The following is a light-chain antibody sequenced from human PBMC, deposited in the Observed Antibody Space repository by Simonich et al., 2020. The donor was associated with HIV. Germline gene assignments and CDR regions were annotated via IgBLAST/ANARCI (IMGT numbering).Light chain of an antibody. CDR3: QQANSFPYT. CDR1: QRVSSN. V-gene: IGKV3-15*01. J-gene: IGKJ2*01. Sequence: EIVMTQSPATLSVSPGERAALSCRASQRVSSNLAWYQQKPGQAPRLLIYGASTRATGIPARFRGSGSGTEFTLTISSLQPEDFATYYCQQANSFPYTVGQGTKLEIK. CDR2: GAS.